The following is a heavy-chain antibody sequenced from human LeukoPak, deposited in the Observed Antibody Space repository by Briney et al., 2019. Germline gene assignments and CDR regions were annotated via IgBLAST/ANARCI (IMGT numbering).Heavy chain of an antibody. CDR2: INPNSGGT. D-gene: IGHD2-2*01. V-gene: IGHV1-2*02. CDR3: ARGAVPAAAIQSIDY. Sequence: ASVKVSCRASGYTFTGYYMHWVRQAPGQGLEWMRWINPNSGGTNYAQKFQGRVTMTRDTSISTAYMELSRLRSDDTAVYYCARGAVPAAAIQSIDYWGQGTLVTVSS. CDR1: GYTFTGYY. J-gene: IGHJ4*02.